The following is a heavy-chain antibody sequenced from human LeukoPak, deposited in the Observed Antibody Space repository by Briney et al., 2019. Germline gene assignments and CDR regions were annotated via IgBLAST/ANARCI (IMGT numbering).Heavy chain of an antibody. J-gene: IGHJ6*03. CDR2: IKQGGSEK. CDR3: ARAGSSSPRSGGYYYYYMDV. V-gene: IGHV3-7*01. Sequence: PGGSLRLSCAASGFTFSSYWMSWVRQAPGKGLEWVANIKQGGSEKYYVDSVKGRFTISRDNAKNSLYLQMNSLRAEDTAVYYCARAGSSSPRSGGYYYYYMDVWGKGTTVTVSS. D-gene: IGHD6-6*01. CDR1: GFTFSSYW.